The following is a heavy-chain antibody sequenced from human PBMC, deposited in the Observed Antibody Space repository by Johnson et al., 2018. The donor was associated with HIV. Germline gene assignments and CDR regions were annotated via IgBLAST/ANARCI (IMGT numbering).Heavy chain of an antibody. Sequence: VQLVESGGGVMRPGGSLRLSCAASGFTFDDYGMSWVRQAPGKGLVWVSRINSDGSSTSYADSVKGRFTISRDNAKNTLYLQMNSLRAEDTAVYYCARDRPYYYGSGDAFDIWGQGTMVTVSS. CDR1: GFTFDDYG. J-gene: IGHJ3*02. V-gene: IGHV3-74*02. CDR2: INSDGSST. D-gene: IGHD3-10*01. CDR3: ARDRPYYYGSGDAFDI.